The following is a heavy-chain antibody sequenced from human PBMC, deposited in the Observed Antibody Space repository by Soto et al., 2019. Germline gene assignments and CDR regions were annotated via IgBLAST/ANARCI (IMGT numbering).Heavy chain of an antibody. J-gene: IGHJ3*02. Sequence: ASVKVSCKASGYTFTSHGISWVRQAPGQGLEWMAWISADNGNTNYAQKFQGRVTMTTDTSTSTAYMELRSLRSEDTAVYYCATAPSTGYCSGGSRPDAFDIWGQGTMVTVSS. V-gene: IGHV1-18*01. CDR3: ATAPSTGYCSGGSRPDAFDI. CDR1: GYTFTSHG. CDR2: ISADNGNT. D-gene: IGHD2-15*01.